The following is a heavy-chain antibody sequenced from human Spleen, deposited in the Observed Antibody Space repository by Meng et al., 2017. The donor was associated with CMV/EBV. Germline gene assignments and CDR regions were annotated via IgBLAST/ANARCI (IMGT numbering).Heavy chain of an antibody. CDR2: ISSSGGGI. V-gene: IGHV3-48*04. CDR1: GFTFSRYS. J-gene: IGHJ6*02. D-gene: IGHD7-27*01. CDR3: ARENWDYGMDV. Sequence: GESLKISCAASGFTFSRYSMNWVRQAPGKGLEWVSYISSSGGGIYYADSVKGRFTVSRDNAKNSLYLQMNSLRAEDTAVYYCARENWDYGMDVWGQGTTVTVSS.